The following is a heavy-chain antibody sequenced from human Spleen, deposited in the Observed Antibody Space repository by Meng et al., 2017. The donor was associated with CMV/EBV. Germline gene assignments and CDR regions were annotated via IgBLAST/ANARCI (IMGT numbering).Heavy chain of an antibody. CDR2: IYPGDSDT. J-gene: IGHJ6*02. Sequence: GGSLRLSCKGSGYSFTSYWIGWVRQMPGKGLEWMGIIYPGDSDTRYSPSFQGQVTISADKSISTAYLQWSSLKASDTAMYYCARMQLGGYYGMDVWGQGTTVTVSS. D-gene: IGHD5-18*01. V-gene: IGHV5-51*01. CDR1: GYSFTSYW. CDR3: ARMQLGGYYGMDV.